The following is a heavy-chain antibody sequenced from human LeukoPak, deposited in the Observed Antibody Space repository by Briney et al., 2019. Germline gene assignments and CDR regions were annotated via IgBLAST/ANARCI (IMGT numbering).Heavy chain of an antibody. V-gene: IGHV3-48*01. CDR2: ISHTGSTM. CDR1: GFSFSSYT. CDR3: ARGGGCSSTSCYPYYFDY. D-gene: IGHD2-2*01. J-gene: IGHJ4*02. Sequence: GGSLRLSCAASGFSFSSYTMNWVRQAPGKGLEWVSYISHTGSTMSYADSVKGLFTISRDNSKNTLYLQMNSLRAEDTAVYYCARGGGCSSTSCYPYYFDYWGQGTLVTVSS.